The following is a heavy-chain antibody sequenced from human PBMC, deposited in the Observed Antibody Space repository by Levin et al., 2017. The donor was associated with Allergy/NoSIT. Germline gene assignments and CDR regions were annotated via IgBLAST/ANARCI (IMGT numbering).Heavy chain of an antibody. CDR2: ISTTSSSL. J-gene: IGHJ4*02. V-gene: IGHV3-21*01. D-gene: IGHD6-13*01. Sequence: GGSLRLSCVASGFTFSTYSMNWFRQAPGKGLEWVSAISTTSSSLYYADSVKGRFTISRDNARNSLYLEMSSLRAEDTAVYYCARVEEAAPAYWGQGTLVTVSS. CDR3: ARVEEAAPAY. CDR1: GFTFSTYS.